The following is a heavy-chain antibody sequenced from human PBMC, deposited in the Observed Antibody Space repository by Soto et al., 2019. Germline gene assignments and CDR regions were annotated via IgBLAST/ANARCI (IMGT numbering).Heavy chain of an antibody. CDR1: GFTFSSYA. J-gene: IGHJ6*01. V-gene: IGHV3-23*01. CDR2: ISGSSGST. CDR3: ANKGRGRGVKKYYYFGMED. Sequence: GGSLRLSCAASGFTFSSYAMSWIRQAPGKGLEWVSAISGSSGSTYYADSVKGRFTISRDNAKNTLYLQMNSLRAEDTAVYYCANKGRGRGVKKYYYFGMEDWGQRTRVT. D-gene: IGHD3-10*01.